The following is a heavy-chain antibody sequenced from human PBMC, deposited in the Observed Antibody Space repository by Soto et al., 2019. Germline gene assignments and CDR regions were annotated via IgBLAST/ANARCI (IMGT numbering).Heavy chain of an antibody. V-gene: IGHV5-10-1*01. J-gene: IGHJ6*02. CDR3: ARDVDTAMAGYYYYGMDV. CDR2: IDPSDSYT. D-gene: IGHD5-18*01. CDR1: GYSFTSYW. Sequence: GESLKISCKGSGYSFTSYWISWVRQMPGKGLEWMGRIDPSDSYTNYSPSFQGHVTISADKSISTAYLQWSSLKASDTAMYYCARDVDTAMAGYYYYGMDVWGQGTTVTVSS.